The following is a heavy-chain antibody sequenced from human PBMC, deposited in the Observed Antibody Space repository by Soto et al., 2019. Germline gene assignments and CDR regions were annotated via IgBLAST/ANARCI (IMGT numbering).Heavy chain of an antibody. CDR3: ARLYETWNYYFLAWFDP. J-gene: IGHJ5*02. Sequence: GESLKIPCKTSGYNFTANWIAWVRQVPGKGLEYMGRIDPDDSYSNYSPSFEGHVTLSVDKSVTTAFLQWSSLKASDTDMYYCARLYETWNYYFLAWFDPWGQGTLVTVSS. V-gene: IGHV5-10-1*01. CDR2: IDPDDSYS. CDR1: GYNFTANW. D-gene: IGHD3-22*01.